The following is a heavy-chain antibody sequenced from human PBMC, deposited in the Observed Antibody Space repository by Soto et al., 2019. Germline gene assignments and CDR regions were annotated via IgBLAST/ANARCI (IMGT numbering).Heavy chain of an antibody. Sequence: PGGSLRLSCAASGFTFSSYGMHWVRQAPGKGLEWVAVISYDGSNKYYADSVKGRFTISRDNSKNTLYLQMNSLRAEDTAVYYCAALRYFDWDDAFDIWGQGTMVTVS. J-gene: IGHJ3*02. CDR1: GFTFSSYG. CDR3: AALRYFDWDDAFDI. V-gene: IGHV3-30*03. D-gene: IGHD3-9*01. CDR2: ISYDGSNK.